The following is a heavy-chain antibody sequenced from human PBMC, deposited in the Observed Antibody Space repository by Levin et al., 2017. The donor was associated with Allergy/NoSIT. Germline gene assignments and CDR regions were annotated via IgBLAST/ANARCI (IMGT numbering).Heavy chain of an antibody. CDR3: ARAEVGSEH. CDR2: IYSSGSA. V-gene: IGHV4-61*02. CDR1: GGSIRSGSYY. J-gene: IGHJ4*02. D-gene: IGHD3-10*01. Sequence: SPTLSLTCKVSGGSIRSGSYYWSWIRQPAAKGLEWIGRIYSSGSANYNPSLKSRVTISVDTSKNQFSLKLSSVTAADTAVYYCARAEVGSEHWGQGTLVTVSS.